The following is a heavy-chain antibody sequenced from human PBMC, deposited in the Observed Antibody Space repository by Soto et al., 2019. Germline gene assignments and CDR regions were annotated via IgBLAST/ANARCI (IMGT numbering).Heavy chain of an antibody. Sequence: GASVKVSCKASAYTFTSYYIHWVRQAPGQGFKWMGIINPGDGGATYAPEFQGRVAMTRDTSTSTVYMELSSLRSEDTAVYFCARSASRSYFDPWGQGTLVTVSS. CDR2: INPGDGGA. J-gene: IGHJ5*02. CDR1: AYTFTSYY. CDR3: ARSASRSYFDP. V-gene: IGHV1-46*01. D-gene: IGHD1-26*01.